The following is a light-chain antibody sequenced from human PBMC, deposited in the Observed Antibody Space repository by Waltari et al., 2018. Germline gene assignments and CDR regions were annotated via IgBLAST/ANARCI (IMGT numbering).Light chain of an antibody. J-gene: IGKJ4*01. CDR3: QQYYNWPRLT. V-gene: IGKV3-15*01. CDR2: AAS. CDR1: QSISST. Sequence: EIVMTQSPATLSVSPGERATLSCRASQSISSTLAWYQQKPGQAPRLLIYAASTRATGIPARFSGSGSGTEFTLTISSLQSEDFAVYYCQQYYNWPRLTFGGGTKVEIK.